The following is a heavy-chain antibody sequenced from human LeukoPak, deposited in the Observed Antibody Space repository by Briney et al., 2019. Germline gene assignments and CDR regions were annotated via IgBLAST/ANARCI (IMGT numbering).Heavy chain of an antibody. J-gene: IGHJ4*02. D-gene: IGHD3-22*01. V-gene: IGHV3-66*01. CDR2: IYSTGDT. CDR1: GFTVSSKY. Sequence: PGGSLRLSCAVSGFTVSSKYMSWVRQAPGKGLEWVSVIYSTGDTRYADSVKGRFTISRDNSKNTLYLQMNSLRAEDKAVYYCARDDYDSNGYYLFDCWGQGTLVTVSS. CDR3: ARDDYDSNGYYLFDC.